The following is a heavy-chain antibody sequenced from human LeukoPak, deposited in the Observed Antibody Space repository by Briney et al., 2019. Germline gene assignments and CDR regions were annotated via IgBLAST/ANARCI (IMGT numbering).Heavy chain of an antibody. Sequence: GGSLRLSCAASGFTFSSYAMHWVRQAPGKGLEWVAVISYDGSNKYYADSVKGRFTISRDNSKNTLYLQMNSLRAEDTAVYYCARDRNSGYGFDYWGQGTLVTVSS. D-gene: IGHD5-12*01. V-gene: IGHV3-30*14. CDR2: ISYDGSNK. CDR3: ARDRNSGYGFDY. J-gene: IGHJ4*02. CDR1: GFTFSSYA.